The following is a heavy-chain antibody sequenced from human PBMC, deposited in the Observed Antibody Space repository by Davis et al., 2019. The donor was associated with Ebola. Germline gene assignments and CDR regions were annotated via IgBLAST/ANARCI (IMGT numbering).Heavy chain of an antibody. D-gene: IGHD4-17*01. Sequence: SEPLSLTCTVSTGSVSGFYWGWVRLAPGKGLEYLGWIHSSGGTKYNPSLGSRIAFSGDTSKNQFSLKLSSVTAADTAVYYCARAGTTVTTDYFDYWGQGTLVTVSS. CDR1: TGSVSGFY. CDR3: ARAGTTVTTDYFDY. V-gene: IGHV4-59*02. CDR2: IHSSGGT. J-gene: IGHJ4*02.